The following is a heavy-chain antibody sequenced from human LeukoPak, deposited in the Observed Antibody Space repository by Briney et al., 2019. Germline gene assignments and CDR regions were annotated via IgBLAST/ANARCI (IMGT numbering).Heavy chain of an antibody. J-gene: IGHJ4*02. CDR2: IYPGDSDT. V-gene: IGHV5-51*01. CDR1: GYSFTNYW. D-gene: IGHD3-10*01. Sequence: GESLKISCKGSGYSFTNYWIGWVRQMPGKGLEWMGIIYPGDSDTRYSPSFQGQVSISVDKSISTAYLQWSSLKASDTAIYYCARRYYGSGSYSDGFDYWGQGTLVTASS. CDR3: ARRYYGSGSYSDGFDY.